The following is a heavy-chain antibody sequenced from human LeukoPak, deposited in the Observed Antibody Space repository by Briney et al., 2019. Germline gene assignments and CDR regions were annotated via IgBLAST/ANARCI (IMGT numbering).Heavy chain of an antibody. CDR2: INPNSGGT. CDR1: GYTFTGYY. D-gene: IGHD2-2*01. CDR3: ARARRAVVPAASYYYYYMDV. J-gene: IGHJ6*03. V-gene: IGHV1-2*02. Sequence: ASVNVSCKASGYTFTGYYMHWVRQAPGQGLEWMGWINPNSGGTNYAQKFQGRVTMTRDTSISTAYMELSRLRSDDTAVYYCARARRAVVPAASYYYYYMDVWGKGTTVTVSS.